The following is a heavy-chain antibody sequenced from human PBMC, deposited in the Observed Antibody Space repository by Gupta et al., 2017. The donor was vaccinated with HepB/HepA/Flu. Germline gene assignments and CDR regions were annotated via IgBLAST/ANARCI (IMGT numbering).Heavy chain of an antibody. J-gene: IGHJ6*02. Sequence: QVQLVQSGAEVKKPGSSVKVSCKASGGTFSSYAISWVRQAPGQGLEWMGRIIPILGIANYAQKFQGRVTITADKSTSTAYMELSSLRSEDTAVYYCARDGTRGYSGYDSWWRLYYYGMDVWGQGTTVTVSS. CDR1: GGTFSSYA. V-gene: IGHV1-69*04. CDR2: IIPILGIA. CDR3: ARDGTRGYSGYDSWWRLYYYGMDV. D-gene: IGHD5-12*01.